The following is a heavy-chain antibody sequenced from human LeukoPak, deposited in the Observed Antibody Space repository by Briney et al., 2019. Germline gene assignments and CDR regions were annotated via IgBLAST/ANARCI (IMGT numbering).Heavy chain of an antibody. CDR1: GFSVSNYY. V-gene: IGHV3-66*02. CDR3: ARGRAVTQVWVEFDS. Sequence: PGGSLRLSCAGSGFSVSNYYMNWVRQAPGKGLEWVSLIRDSGETFYADSVKGRFTISRDNSKNTVYLQMNRLRAEDTAVYFCARGRAVTQVWVEFDSWGQGTLVTVSS. D-gene: IGHD3-16*01. J-gene: IGHJ5*01. CDR2: IRDSGET.